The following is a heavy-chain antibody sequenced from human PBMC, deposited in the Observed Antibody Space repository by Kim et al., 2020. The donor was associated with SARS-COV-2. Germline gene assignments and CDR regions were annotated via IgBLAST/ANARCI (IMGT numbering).Heavy chain of an antibody. CDR3: ARGMSGYSYGYSDY. CDR1: GGSISSGGYY. Sequence: LSLTCTVSGGSISSGGYYWSWIRQHPGKGLEWIGYIYYSGSTYYNPSLKSRVTISVDTSKNQFSLKLSSVTAADTAVYYCARGMSGYSYGYSDYWGQGTLVTVSS. J-gene: IGHJ4*02. D-gene: IGHD5-18*01. CDR2: IYYSGST. V-gene: IGHV4-31*03.